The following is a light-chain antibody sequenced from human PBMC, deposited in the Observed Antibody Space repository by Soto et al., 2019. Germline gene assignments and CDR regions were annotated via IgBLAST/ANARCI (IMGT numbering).Light chain of an antibody. CDR2: GPS. V-gene: IGKV3-15*01. CDR3: QQYSDWPPLT. J-gene: IGKJ4*01. CDR1: QSVSSS. Sequence: EVVLTQSPATLSVSPGERATLSCRASQSVSSSLAWYQHKPGQAPRLLIHGPSTRATGVPDRFSGSGSGTEFALIISGLQSEDCAVYYCQQYSDWPPLTFGGGTKVEIK.